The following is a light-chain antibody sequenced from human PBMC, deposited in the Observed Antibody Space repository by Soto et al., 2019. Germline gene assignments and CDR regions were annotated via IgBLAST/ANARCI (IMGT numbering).Light chain of an antibody. J-gene: IGKJ1*01. Sequence: DIQLTQSPSFLSASVGDRVAITCRASQGVSRYVAWYQQKPGKPPELLIYAASTLQSGVPSRFSGSGSGTEFTLTISSLQPDDFATYYCQQYNSYSGTFGQGTKVDIK. CDR3: QQYNSYSGT. CDR2: AAS. V-gene: IGKV1-9*01. CDR1: QGVSRY.